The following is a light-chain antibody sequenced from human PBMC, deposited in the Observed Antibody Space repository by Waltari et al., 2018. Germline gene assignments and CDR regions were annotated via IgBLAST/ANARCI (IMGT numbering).Light chain of an antibody. CDR3: QQYYSYPLT. V-gene: IGKV1-8*01. Sequence: AIRITQPPSSLSASTGDRVTITCRASQGISSYLAWYQQKPGKAPKLLIYAASTLQSGVPSRFSGSGSGTDFTLTISCLQSEDFATYYCQQYYSYPLTFGPGTKVDIK. J-gene: IGKJ3*01. CDR2: AAS. CDR1: QGISSY.